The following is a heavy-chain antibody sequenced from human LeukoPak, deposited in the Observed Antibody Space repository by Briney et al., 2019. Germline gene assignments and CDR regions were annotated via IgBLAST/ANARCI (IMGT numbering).Heavy chain of an antibody. CDR1: EFTLISNA. CDR3: ARDDYYDSSGSEIDY. Sequence: GGPLRPSCAPSEFTLISNAITWFRQAPGKGLEGLPVIWYDGSNKYYADSVKGRFTISRDNSKNTLYLQMNSLRAEDTAVYYCARDDYYDSSGSEIDYWGQGTLVTVSS. J-gene: IGHJ4*02. D-gene: IGHD3-22*01. CDR2: IWYDGSNK. V-gene: IGHV3-33*01.